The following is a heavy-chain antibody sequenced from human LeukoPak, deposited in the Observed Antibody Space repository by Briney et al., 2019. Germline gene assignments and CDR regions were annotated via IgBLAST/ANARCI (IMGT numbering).Heavy chain of an antibody. V-gene: IGHV3-64*01. J-gene: IGHJ4*02. Sequence: GGSLRLSCAASGFTFSSYAMLWVRQAPGKGLEYVSAISSNGGSTYYANSVKGRFTISRDNSKNTLYLQMGSLRAEDMAVYYCARDRLVGATTTLDFDYWGQGTLVTVSS. CDR1: GFTFSSYA. CDR3: ARDRLVGATTTLDFDY. CDR2: ISSNGGST. D-gene: IGHD1-26*01.